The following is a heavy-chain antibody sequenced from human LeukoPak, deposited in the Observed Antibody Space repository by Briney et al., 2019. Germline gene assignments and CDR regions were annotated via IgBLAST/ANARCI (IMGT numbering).Heavy chain of an antibody. CDR1: GYTFTSYG. J-gene: IGHJ3*02. D-gene: IGHD3-22*01. V-gene: IGHV1-18*01. CDR2: ISAYNGNT. Sequence: ASVKVSCKASGYTFTSYGISCVRRAPGQGLEWMGWISAYNGNTNYAQKLQGRVTMTTDTSTSTAYMELRSLRSDDTAVYYCARDRDSSGHWAFDIWGQGTMVTVSS. CDR3: ARDRDSSGHWAFDI.